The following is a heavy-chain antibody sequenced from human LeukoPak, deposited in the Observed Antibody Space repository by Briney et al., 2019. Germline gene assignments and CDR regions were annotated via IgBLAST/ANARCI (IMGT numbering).Heavy chain of an antibody. D-gene: IGHD3-9*01. CDR3: AKENQYYDILTGLDY. V-gene: IGHV3-30*18. J-gene: IGHJ4*02. CDR2: ISYDGSNK. CDR1: GFTFSSYG. Sequence: GRSLRLSCAASGFTFSSYGMHWVRQAPGKGLEWVAVISYDGSNKYYAYSVKGRFTISRDNSKNTLYLQMNSLRAEDTAVYYCAKENQYYDILTGLDYWGQGTLVTVSS.